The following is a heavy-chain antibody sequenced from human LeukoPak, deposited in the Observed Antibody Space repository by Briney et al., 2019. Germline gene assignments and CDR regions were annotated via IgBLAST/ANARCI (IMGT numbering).Heavy chain of an antibody. J-gene: IGHJ4*02. CDR1: GYSFTTYW. CDR2: IYPGDSDT. CDR3: ARQGSNSGWYVDY. Sequence: TGESLKISCQGSGYSFTTYWIGWVRQMPGKGLECMGIIYPGDSDTRYSPSFQGQVTISADKSVSTVYLQWGSLKASDTAMYYCARQGSNSGWYVDYWGQGTLVTVSS. D-gene: IGHD6-19*01. V-gene: IGHV5-51*01.